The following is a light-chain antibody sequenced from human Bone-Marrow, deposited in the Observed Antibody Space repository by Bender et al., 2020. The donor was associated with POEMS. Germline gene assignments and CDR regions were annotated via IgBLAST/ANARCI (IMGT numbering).Light chain of an antibody. CDR2: DVT. J-gene: IGLJ3*02. Sequence: QSALTQPRSVSGSPGQSVTISCTGTSSDVGGYNFVSWYQQHPGKAPKLIIYDVTKRPSGVPDRFSGSKSGTSASLAITGLQAEDEGDYYCQSYDNSLGGWVFGGGTKLTVL. V-gene: IGLV2-11*01. CDR3: QSYDNSLGGWV. CDR1: SSDVGGYNF.